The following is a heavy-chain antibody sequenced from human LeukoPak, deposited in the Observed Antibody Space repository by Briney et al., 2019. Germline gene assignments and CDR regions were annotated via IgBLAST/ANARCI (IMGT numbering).Heavy chain of an antibody. CDR2: INSDGSST. Sequence: PGGSLRLSCAASGFTFSSYWMHWVRQGPGKGLVWVSRINSDGSSTTYADSVKGRFTISRDNAKNTLYLQMNSLRGEDTAVYYCARGLEYCSGGSCYFSLDNWGQGTLVTVSS. CDR1: GFTFSSYW. J-gene: IGHJ4*02. V-gene: IGHV3-74*01. CDR3: ARGLEYCSGGSCYFSLDN. D-gene: IGHD2-15*01.